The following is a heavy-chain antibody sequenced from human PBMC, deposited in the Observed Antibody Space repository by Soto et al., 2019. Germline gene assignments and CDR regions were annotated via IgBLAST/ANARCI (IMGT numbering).Heavy chain of an antibody. CDR1: GFTFSSYS. D-gene: IGHD6-6*01. J-gene: IGHJ3*02. CDR3: ATLSSSFAFDI. V-gene: IGHV3-21*01. CDR2: ISSSSSYI. Sequence: KPGGSLRLSCAASGFTFSSYSMNWVRQAPGKGLEWVSSISSSSSYIYYADSVKGRFTISRDNAKNSLYLQMNSLRAEDTAVYYCATLSSSFAFDIWGQGTMVTVSS.